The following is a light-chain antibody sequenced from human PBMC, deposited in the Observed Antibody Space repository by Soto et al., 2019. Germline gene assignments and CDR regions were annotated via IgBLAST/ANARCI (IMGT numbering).Light chain of an antibody. CDR3: QQYYNSVLP. CDR1: QSISNF. V-gene: IGKV1-39*01. Sequence: DIQMTQSPSSLSASLGDRVTITCRASQSISNFLNWVQHKPGNAPKVLISAASTLQSGVPPRFSGSESGTDFTLTISSLQPEDSASYYCQQYYNSVLPFGGGTKVDIK. CDR2: AAS. J-gene: IGKJ4*01.